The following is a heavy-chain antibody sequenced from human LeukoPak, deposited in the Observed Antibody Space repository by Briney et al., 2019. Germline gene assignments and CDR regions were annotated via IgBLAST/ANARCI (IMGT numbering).Heavy chain of an antibody. Sequence: PGGSLRLSCAASGITFSSYAMSWVRQAPGKGLEWVSAISGRGASTYYADSVRGRFTISRDNYKNTLDLQMDSLRAEDTAVYYCARRGSKTYDFDYWGQGVLVTVSS. CDR2: ISGRGAST. J-gene: IGHJ4*02. D-gene: IGHD3-10*01. CDR3: ARRGSKTYDFDY. V-gene: IGHV3-23*01. CDR1: GITFSSYA.